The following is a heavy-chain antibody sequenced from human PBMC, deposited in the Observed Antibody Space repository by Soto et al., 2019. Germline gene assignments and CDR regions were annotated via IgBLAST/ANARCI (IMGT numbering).Heavy chain of an antibody. CDR2: INTYNGNT. V-gene: IGHV1-18*01. Sequence: QVQLVQSGAEVKKPGASVQVSCKASGYTFTNYGINWVRQAPGQGLEWMGWINTYNGNTNFAQRLQGRVTMTTEASTNTAYRDLRSLRSDDTAVYYCARGSSPVDFDYWGQGTLVTVSS. CDR1: GYTFTNYG. J-gene: IGHJ4*02. D-gene: IGHD6-13*01. CDR3: ARGSSPVDFDY.